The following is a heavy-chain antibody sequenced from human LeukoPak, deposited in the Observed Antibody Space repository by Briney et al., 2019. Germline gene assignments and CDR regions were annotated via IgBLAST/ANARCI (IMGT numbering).Heavy chain of an antibody. V-gene: IGHV4-59*01. J-gene: IGHJ5*02. Sequence: PSETLSLTCTASGCSISRYYWSWIRQPPGKGLEWIGYIYYSGSTNYNPSLKSRVTISVDTSKNQFSLKLSSVTSADTAVYYCARGAGTMLLNKTRNWAYENNWFDPWGQGTLVTVSS. CDR2: IYYSGST. D-gene: IGHD2-8*01. CDR3: ARGAGTMLLNKTRNWAYENNWFDP. CDR1: GCSISRYY.